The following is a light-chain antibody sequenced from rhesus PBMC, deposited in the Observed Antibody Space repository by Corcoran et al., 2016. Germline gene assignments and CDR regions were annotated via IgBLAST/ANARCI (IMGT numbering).Light chain of an antibody. CDR2: KAF. Sequence: DIQTTQSPSSLSASVGDRVTITCRTSENVNHYLNWYQQKPGKAPKLLIHKAFTLHSGVPSRFSGSGSGTAYTFTISGLQSEDVAPYYCQRNYGTPLTFGGGTKVESK. J-gene: IGKJ4*01. CDR3: QRNYGTPLT. CDR1: ENVNHY. V-gene: IGKV1-74*01.